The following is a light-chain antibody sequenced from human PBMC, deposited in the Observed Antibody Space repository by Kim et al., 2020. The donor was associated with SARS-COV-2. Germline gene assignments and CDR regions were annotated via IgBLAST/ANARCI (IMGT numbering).Light chain of an antibody. CDR3: QSYDTNLTGV. CDR1: SSDIGAGYD. Sequence: GQRVTISCTGSSSDIGAGYDVHWYQQLPGTAPKLLIYGINYRPSGVPDRFSGSKSGTSASLAITGLQAEDEANYYCQSYDTNLTGVFGGGTQLTVL. V-gene: IGLV1-40*01. CDR2: GIN. J-gene: IGLJ3*02.